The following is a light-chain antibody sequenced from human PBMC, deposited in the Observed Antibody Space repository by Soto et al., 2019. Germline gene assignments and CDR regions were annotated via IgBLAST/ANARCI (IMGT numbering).Light chain of an antibody. V-gene: IGLV1-51*01. J-gene: IGLJ1*01. Sequence: QSVLTQPPSVSSAPGQKVTISRSGSSSNIGNNFVSWFQQLPGAAPKVLIYDNDKRPSGIPDRFSGSKSGTSATLDITRLKHGAEADYYCGTWDSSLSVYVFAIGTKVTVL. CDR2: DND. CDR3: GTWDSSLSVYV. CDR1: SSNIGNNF.